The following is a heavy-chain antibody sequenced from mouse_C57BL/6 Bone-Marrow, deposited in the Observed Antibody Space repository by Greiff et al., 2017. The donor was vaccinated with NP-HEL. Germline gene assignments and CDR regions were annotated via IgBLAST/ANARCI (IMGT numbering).Heavy chain of an antibody. CDR1: GFTFSSYA. CDR2: ISAGGSYT. V-gene: IGHV5-4*01. CDR3: ARDYDYGYAMDY. J-gene: IGHJ4*01. Sequence: EVQVVESGGGLVKPGGSLKLSCAASGFTFSSYAMSWVRQTPEKRLEWVATISAGGSYTYYPDNVKGRFTISRDNAKNNLYLQMSHLKSEDTAMYYCARDYDYGYAMDYWGQGTSVTVSS. D-gene: IGHD2-4*01.